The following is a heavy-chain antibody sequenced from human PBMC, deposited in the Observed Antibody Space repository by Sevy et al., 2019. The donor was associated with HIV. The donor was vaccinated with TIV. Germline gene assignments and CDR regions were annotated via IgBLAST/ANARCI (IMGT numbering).Heavy chain of an antibody. J-gene: IGHJ6*02. V-gene: IGHV4-31*03. CDR1: GGSISSGGYY. Sequence: SETLSLTCTVSGGSISSGGYYWSWIRQHPGKGLEWIGYIYYSGSTYYNPSLKSRVTISVDTSKNQFSLKLSSVTAAETAVYYCARGLEDQLLYLGLYVWGQGTTVTVSS. CDR3: ARGLEDQLLYLGLYV. D-gene: IGHD2-2*02. CDR2: IYYSGST.